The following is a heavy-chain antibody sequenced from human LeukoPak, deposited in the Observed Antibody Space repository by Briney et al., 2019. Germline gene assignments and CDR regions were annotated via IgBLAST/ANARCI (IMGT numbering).Heavy chain of an antibody. CDR1: GGSISSNNW. Sequence: SETLSLTCAVSGGSISSNNWWTWVRQPPGKGLEWIGEIYHSGSTNYNPSLESRVSLSVDKSKNQFSLKLTSVTAADTAVYYCASPSEVSFKALDYWGQGTLVTVSS. CDR2: IYHSGST. D-gene: IGHD2/OR15-2a*01. J-gene: IGHJ4*02. V-gene: IGHV4-4*02. CDR3: ASPSEVSFKALDY.